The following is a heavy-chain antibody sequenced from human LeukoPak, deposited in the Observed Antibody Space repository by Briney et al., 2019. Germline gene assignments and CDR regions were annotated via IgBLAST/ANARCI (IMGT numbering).Heavy chain of an antibody. CDR2: ISAYNGDT. CDR3: AFRGVIPNYFDY. J-gene: IGHJ4*02. Sequence: ASGKVSCKASGYTFKTYSFTWVRQAPGQGLEWMGRISAYNGDTNYAQKFQGRVALTADTLTRTGYMELTSLRSDDTAVYYCAFRGVIPNYFDYWGQGSLVTVSS. D-gene: IGHD3-10*01. CDR1: GYTFKTYS. V-gene: IGHV1-18*01.